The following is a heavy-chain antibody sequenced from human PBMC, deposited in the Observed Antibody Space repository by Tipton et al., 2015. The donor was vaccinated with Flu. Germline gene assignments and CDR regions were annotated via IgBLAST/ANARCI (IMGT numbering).Heavy chain of an antibody. CDR1: GDSISSFY. CDR2: IFSSGST. Sequence: TLSLTCSVSGDSISSFYWSWIRQPAGKGLEWIGRIFSSGSTFYNPSLKNRVSMSVDTSRKQFSLKLSSVTAADTAVYYCAGYRPGAPPLWGQGTLVTVSS. D-gene: IGHD3-16*02. J-gene: IGHJ4*02. V-gene: IGHV4-4*07. CDR3: AGYRPGAPPL.